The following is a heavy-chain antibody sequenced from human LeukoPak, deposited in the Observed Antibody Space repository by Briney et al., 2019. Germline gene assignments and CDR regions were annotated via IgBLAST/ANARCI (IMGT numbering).Heavy chain of an antibody. CDR2: FDPEDGET. V-gene: IGHV1-24*01. CDR3: ATGSIAAAGRYYYYMDV. D-gene: IGHD6-13*01. CDR1: GYTLTELS. J-gene: IGHJ6*03. Sequence: ASVTVSCKVSGYTLTELSMHWVRQAPGKGREWMGGFDPEDGETIYAQKFQGRVTMTEDTSTDTAYMELSSLRSEVTAVYYCATGSIAAAGRYYYYMDVWGKGTTVTVSS.